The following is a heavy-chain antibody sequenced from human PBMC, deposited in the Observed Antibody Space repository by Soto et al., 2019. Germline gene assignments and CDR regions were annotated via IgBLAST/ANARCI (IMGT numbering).Heavy chain of an antibody. J-gene: IGHJ4*02. V-gene: IGHV1-69*13. D-gene: IGHD2-15*01. CDR2: IIPIFGTA. CDR3: AREGRCSGGSCPFDY. CDR1: GGTFSSYA. Sequence: SVKVSCKASGGTFSSYAISWVRKAPGQGLEWMGGIIPIFGTANYAQKFQGRVTITADEATSTAYMELSSLRSEDTAVYYCAREGRCSGGSCPFDYGGQGTLVTVSS.